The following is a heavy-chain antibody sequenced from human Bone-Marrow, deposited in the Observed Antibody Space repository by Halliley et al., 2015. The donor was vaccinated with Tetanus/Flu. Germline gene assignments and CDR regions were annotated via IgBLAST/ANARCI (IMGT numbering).Heavy chain of an antibody. CDR3: ARVTTGWFDS. D-gene: IGHD4-17*01. Sequence: EGLEWIGYIFYTGSTNYPPSLKSRVTISLDPSKNLFPRRLSSVTAADTAIYYCARVTTGWFDSWGQGSLVTVSA. CDR2: IFYTGST. J-gene: IGHJ5*01. V-gene: IGHV4-61*03.